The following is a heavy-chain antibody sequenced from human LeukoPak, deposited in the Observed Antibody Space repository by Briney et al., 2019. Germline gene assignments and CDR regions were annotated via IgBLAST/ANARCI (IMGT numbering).Heavy chain of an antibody. J-gene: IGHJ5*02. D-gene: IGHD3-9*01. CDR1: GYTFTSYG. CDR3: ARVDVLRYFDWLFNTHRFDP. Sequence: GASVKVSCKASGYTFTSYGISWVRQAPGQGLEWMGWISAYNGNTNYAQKLQGRVTMTTATSTSTAYMELRSLRSDDTAVYYCARVDVLRYFDWLFNTHRFDPWGQGTLVTVSS. CDR2: ISAYNGNT. V-gene: IGHV1-18*01.